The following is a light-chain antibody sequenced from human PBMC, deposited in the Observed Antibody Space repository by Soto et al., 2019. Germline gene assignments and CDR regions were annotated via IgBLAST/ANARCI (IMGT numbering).Light chain of an antibody. V-gene: IGKV3-20*01. CDR2: GAS. CDR1: QSVSSSY. CDR3: QQYGSSPLT. Sequence: EIWLTQFPGTLSLSPGERATLSCTASQSVSSSYLAWYQQKPGQAPRLLIYGASSRATGIPDRFSGSGSGTDFTLTISRLEPEDFAVYYCQQYGSSPLTFGGGTKVDIK. J-gene: IGKJ4*01.